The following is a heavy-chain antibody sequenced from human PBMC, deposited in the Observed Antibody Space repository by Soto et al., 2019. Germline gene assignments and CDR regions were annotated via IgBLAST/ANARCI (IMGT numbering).Heavy chain of an antibody. V-gene: IGHV4-34*01. D-gene: IGHD3-22*01. Sequence: SETLSLTCAVYGGSLSGYYWSGIRQPPGKGLEWIGEINHSGSTNYNPSLKSRVTISVDTSKNQFSLKLSSVTAADTAVYYCARGNYDGTVGWGQGTLVTVSS. J-gene: IGHJ4*02. CDR2: INHSGST. CDR3: ARGNYDGTVG. CDR1: GGSLSGYY.